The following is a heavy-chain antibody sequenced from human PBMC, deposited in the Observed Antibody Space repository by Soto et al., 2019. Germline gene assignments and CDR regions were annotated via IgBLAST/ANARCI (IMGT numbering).Heavy chain of an antibody. Sequence: QLQLQESGPGLLKPSETLSLTCTVSGGPISRGTHYWGWIRQPPGKGLEWIGTIYYSGSTYYNSALKSRDTISVNTSKNQFSLKLSALTAADTAVYCCARHGSVWQRFWTYYGAFDVWGQGTMVTVSS. J-gene: IGHJ3*01. CDR2: IYYSGST. CDR3: ARHGSVWQRFWTYYGAFDV. V-gene: IGHV4-39*01. CDR1: GGPISRGTHY. D-gene: IGHD4-17*01.